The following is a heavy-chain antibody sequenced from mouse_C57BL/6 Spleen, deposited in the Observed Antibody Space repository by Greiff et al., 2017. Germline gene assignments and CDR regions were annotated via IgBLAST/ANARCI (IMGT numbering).Heavy chain of an antibody. J-gene: IGHJ4*01. CDR3: ASPYYYSSSFYAMDY. Sequence: QVQLQQPGAELVKPGASVKMSCKASGYTFTSYWITWVTQRPGQGLEWIGDICPGSGSTYYNEKFKSKATLTVDTSSSTAYMQPISLTFEDSAVYYCASPYYYSSSFYAMDYWGQGTSVTVSS. D-gene: IGHD1-1*01. CDR1: GYTFTSYW. V-gene: IGHV1-55*01. CDR2: ICPGSGST.